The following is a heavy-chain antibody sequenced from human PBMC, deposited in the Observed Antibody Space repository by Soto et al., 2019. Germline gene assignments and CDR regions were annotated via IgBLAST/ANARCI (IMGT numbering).Heavy chain of an antibody. J-gene: IGHJ3*02. CDR1: GGSFSGYY. CDR3: ARVMKPVAGADAFDT. CDR2: INHSGST. V-gene: IGHV4-34*01. D-gene: IGHD6-13*01. Sequence: SETLSLTCAVYGGSFSGYYWSWIRQPPGKGLEWIGEINHSGSTNYNPSLKSRVTISVDTSKNQFSLKLSSVTAADTAVYYCARVMKPVAGADAFDTGGQGTMITDSS.